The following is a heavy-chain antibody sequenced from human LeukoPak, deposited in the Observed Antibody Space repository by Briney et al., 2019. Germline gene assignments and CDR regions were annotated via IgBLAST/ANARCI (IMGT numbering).Heavy chain of an antibody. D-gene: IGHD3-10*01. CDR2: IIPIAGTT. CDR3: ARDPGAPVRAFDI. Sequence: SVKVSCKAPGDTFSRCAFSWARQAPGQGLEWMGGIIPIAGTTNFAQKFQGRVTITADGSTSTAYMELSSLRSEDTAMYYCARDPGAPVRAFDIWGQGTMVIVSS. J-gene: IGHJ3*02. V-gene: IGHV1-69*01. CDR1: GDTFSRCA.